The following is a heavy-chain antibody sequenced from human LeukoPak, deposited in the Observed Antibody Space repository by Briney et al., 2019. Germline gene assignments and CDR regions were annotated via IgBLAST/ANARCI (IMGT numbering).Heavy chain of an antibody. D-gene: IGHD5-18*01. CDR3: ARDADGYED. CDR1: GFTFSSSW. V-gene: IGHV3-7*01. Sequence: GGSLRLSCAASGFTFSSSWMSWVRQAPGKGLEWVANIKKDGSETYYVDSVKGRFTISRDNAKNSLYLQMNSLRAEDTAMYYCARDADGYEDWGQGTLVTVSS. CDR2: IKKDGSET. J-gene: IGHJ4*02.